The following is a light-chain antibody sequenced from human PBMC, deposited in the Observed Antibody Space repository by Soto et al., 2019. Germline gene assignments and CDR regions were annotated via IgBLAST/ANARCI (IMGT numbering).Light chain of an antibody. J-gene: IGKJ4*01. CDR3: QQYNTYPLT. CDR2: KAS. Sequence: DIQMTQSPSTLSASVGDRVTITCRASQSISTRLAWYQQKPGKAPTLLIYKASSLEGGVPSRFSGSGSGTEFNITVSSLQPDDFATYYCQQYNTYPLTFGGGTTVEIK. CDR1: QSISTR. V-gene: IGKV1-5*03.